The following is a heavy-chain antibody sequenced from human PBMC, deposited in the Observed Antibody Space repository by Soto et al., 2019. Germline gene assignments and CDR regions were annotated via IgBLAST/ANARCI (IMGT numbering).Heavy chain of an antibody. CDR3: ASGDYGDY. CDR1: GGCFSGYY. CDR2: INHSGST. J-gene: IGHJ4*02. V-gene: IGHV4-34*01. Sequence: XASLSLTCAVYGGCFSGYYWSWIRQPPGKGLEWIGEINHSGSTNYNPSLKSRVTISVDTSKNQFSLKLSSVTAADTAVYYCASGDYGDYWGQGTLVTVSS.